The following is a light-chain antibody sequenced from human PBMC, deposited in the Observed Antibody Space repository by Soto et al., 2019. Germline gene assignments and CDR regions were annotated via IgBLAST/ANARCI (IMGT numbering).Light chain of an antibody. V-gene: IGKV3-11*01. CDR2: DAS. Sequence: EIVLTQSPATLSLSPGERATLSCRASQRVSSYLAWYQQKPGQAPRLLIYDASNRATGIPARFSGSVSGTDFTLTISSLEPEDFAVYYCQQRSNWYTFGQGTKLEIK. CDR1: QRVSSY. CDR3: QQRSNWYT. J-gene: IGKJ2*01.